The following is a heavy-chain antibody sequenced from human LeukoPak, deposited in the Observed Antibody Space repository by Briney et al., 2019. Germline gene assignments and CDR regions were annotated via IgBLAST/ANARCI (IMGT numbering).Heavy chain of an antibody. CDR3: ARDLATVTTTEY. CDR2: ISSSGKTV. D-gene: IGHD4-17*01. V-gene: IGHV3-11*04. CDR1: GFTFSDYY. Sequence: GGSLRLSCAASGFTFSDYYMNWIRQAPGKELQWVSSISSSGKTVYYADSVKGRFTISRDNAENSLFLQMNSLRAEDTAVYYCARDLATVTTTEYWGQGTLVTVSS. J-gene: IGHJ4*02.